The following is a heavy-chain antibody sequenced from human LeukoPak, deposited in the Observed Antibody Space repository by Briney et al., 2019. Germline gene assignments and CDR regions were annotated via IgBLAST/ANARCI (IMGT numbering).Heavy chain of an antibody. J-gene: IGHJ3*02. CDR1: GYSISTSYY. CDR2: SDFSGST. Sequence: PAETLSLTCTVSGYSISTSYYWGWMRQPPRKGLEWIGNSDFSGSTYYNPSLKSRVTISVDTSKNQFSLKLSSVTAADTAVYYCARENVVATICAFDIWGQGTMVTVSS. V-gene: IGHV4-38-2*02. D-gene: IGHD5-12*01. CDR3: ARENVVATICAFDI.